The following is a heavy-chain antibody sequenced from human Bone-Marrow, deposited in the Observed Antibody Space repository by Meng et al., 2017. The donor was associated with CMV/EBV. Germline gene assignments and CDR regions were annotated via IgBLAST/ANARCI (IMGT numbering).Heavy chain of an antibody. V-gene: IGHV3-21*01. CDR3: ARGYCSSTSCYWGVYYYYYYGMDV. CDR1: GFTFSSYS. CDR2: ISSSSSYI. J-gene: IGHJ6*02. D-gene: IGHD2-2*01. Sequence: GESLKISCAASGFTFSSYSMNWVRQAPGKGLEWVSSISSSSSYIYYADSVKGRFTISRDNAKNSLYLQMNSLRAEDTAVYYCARGYCSSTSCYWGVYYYYYYGMDVWGQGTTVTLSS.